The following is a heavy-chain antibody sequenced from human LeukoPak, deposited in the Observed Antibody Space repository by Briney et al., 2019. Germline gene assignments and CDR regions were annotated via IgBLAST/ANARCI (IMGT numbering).Heavy chain of an antibody. CDR3: VRPSATVSVVYVQFDS. CDR2: ITSDGSST. CDR1: GFTFSDCW. J-gene: IGHJ4*02. V-gene: IGHV3-74*01. D-gene: IGHD3-10*02. Sequence: GGSLRLSCAASGFTFSDCWMHWVRQAPGKGLVWVSRITSDGSSTNYADSVKGRFTISRDNGKNTLYLQMNNLRAEDTAVYYCVRPSATVSVVYVQFDSWGKGTLVTVS.